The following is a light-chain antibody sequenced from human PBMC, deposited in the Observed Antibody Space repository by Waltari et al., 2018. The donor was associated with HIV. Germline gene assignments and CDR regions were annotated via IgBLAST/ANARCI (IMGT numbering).Light chain of an antibody. CDR1: QSVLYKSNNKNY. CDR3: QQYFSPPYT. Sequence: DTVMTQSPATLAVSLGERASINCRSSQSVLYKSNNKNYLAWYQQKPGQPPKLLIYWASTRGSGVPDRFTGSGSGTDFTLTISSLQAEDVAVYFCQQYFSPPYTFGPGTTLEIK. J-gene: IGKJ2*01. V-gene: IGKV4-1*01. CDR2: WAS.